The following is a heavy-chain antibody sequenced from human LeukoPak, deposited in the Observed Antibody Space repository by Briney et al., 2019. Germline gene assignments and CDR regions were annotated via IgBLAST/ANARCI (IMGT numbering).Heavy chain of an antibody. CDR2: ISYDGNDK. V-gene: IGHV3-30*18. J-gene: IGHJ6*02. D-gene: IGHD4-11*01. Sequence: GGSLRLSYATSGLTFTNAWMSWFRQAPGKGLEWVALISYDGNDKYYADSVKGRFTISRDNSKNTLFLQMNSLRTEDSAVYFCAKDQYSRYYGMDVWGQGTTVTVSS. CDR3: AKDQYSRYYGMDV. CDR1: GLTFTNAW.